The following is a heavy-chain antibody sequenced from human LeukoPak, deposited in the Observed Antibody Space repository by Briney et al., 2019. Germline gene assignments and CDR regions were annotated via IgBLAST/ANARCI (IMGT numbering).Heavy chain of an antibody. D-gene: IGHD6-13*01. CDR1: GYTFTSYD. Sequence: ASVKVSCKASGYTFTSYDINWVRQATGQGLEWMGWMNPNSGNTGYAQKFQGRVTMTRNTSISTAYMELSSLRSEDTAVYYCARGGKKRADIAAAGTPSYWGQGTLVTVSS. V-gene: IGHV1-8*02. CDR3: ARGGKKRADIAAAGTPSY. J-gene: IGHJ4*02. CDR2: MNPNSGNT.